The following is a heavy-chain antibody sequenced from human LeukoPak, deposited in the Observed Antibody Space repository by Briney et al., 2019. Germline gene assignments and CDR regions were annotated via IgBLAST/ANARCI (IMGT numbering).Heavy chain of an antibody. CDR1: GFSISSYC. J-gene: IGHJ4*02. CDR3: ARSDQVPEE. CDR2: VNTDGSEK. V-gene: IGHV3-7*01. D-gene: IGHD2-2*01. Sequence: GGSLRLSCAISGFSISSYCLSWIRQAPGKGLEWVAIVNTDGSEKHYVDSVRGRFIVYRDNAKNSLYLQITSLRGDVTALYYCARSDQVPEEWGQGTLVTVSS.